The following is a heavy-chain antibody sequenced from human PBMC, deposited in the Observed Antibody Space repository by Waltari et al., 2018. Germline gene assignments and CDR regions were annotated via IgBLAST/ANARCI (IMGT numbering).Heavy chain of an antibody. V-gene: IGHV4-4*07. Sequence: QVQLQESGPRLVEPWETLSLTCRISGVSISDYYWSWIRQHAGKGLEFSGRVYTTAPPDYNPSFRSRATVSVDKSKNHFSLSLTSVTAADTAIYYCARGYSDDGGEYFQHWGQGTLVTVSS. J-gene: IGHJ1*01. CDR1: GVSISDYY. D-gene: IGHD3-16*01. CDR2: VYTTAPP. CDR3: ARGYSDDGGEYFQH.